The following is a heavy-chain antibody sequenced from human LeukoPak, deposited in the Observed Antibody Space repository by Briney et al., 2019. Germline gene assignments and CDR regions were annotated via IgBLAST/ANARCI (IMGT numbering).Heavy chain of an antibody. V-gene: IGHV5-51*01. CDR3: ARRYTIFGVITIDY. CDR1: GYSFTSYW. J-gene: IGHJ4*02. Sequence: GESLKISCKGFGYSFTSYWIAWVRRMPGKGLEWMGLIYPSNSDTKYSPSFQGQVTISADKSISTAYLQGSNLKASDTAMYYCARRYTIFGVITIDYWGQGTLVTVCS. D-gene: IGHD3-3*01. CDR2: IYPSNSDT.